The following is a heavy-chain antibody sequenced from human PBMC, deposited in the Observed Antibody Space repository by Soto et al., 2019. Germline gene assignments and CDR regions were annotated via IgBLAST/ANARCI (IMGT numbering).Heavy chain of an antibody. CDR2: IIPIFGTA. J-gene: IGHJ6*02. V-gene: IGHV1-69*01. D-gene: IGHD3-16*02. Sequence: VKVSCKASGGTFSSYAISWVRQAPGQGLEWMGGIIPIFGTANYAQKFQGRVTITADESTSTAYMELSSLRSEDTAVYYCASPPRIMITFGGVIVPSYGMDVWGQGTTVTVSS. CDR3: ASPPRIMITFGGVIVPSYGMDV. CDR1: GGTFSSYA.